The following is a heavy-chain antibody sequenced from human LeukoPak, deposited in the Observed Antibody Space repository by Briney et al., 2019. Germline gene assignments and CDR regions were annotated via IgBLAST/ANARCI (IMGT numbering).Heavy chain of an antibody. Sequence: ASGRVSCKASGYTVTSYGISWVRQAPGQGGEWRGWMSAYNGKTNYAQKLQGRVTMTTDTSTSTAYMELRSLRSDDTAVYYCARDYSSSWFASENYYYGMDVWGQGTTVTVSS. CDR2: MSAYNGKT. CDR1: GYTVTSYG. V-gene: IGHV1-18*01. J-gene: IGHJ6*02. D-gene: IGHD6-13*01. CDR3: ARDYSSSWFASENYYYGMDV.